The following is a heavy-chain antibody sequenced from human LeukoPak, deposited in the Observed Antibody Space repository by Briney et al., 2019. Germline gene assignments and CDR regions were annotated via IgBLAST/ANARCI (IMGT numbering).Heavy chain of an antibody. V-gene: IGHV3-9*01. CDR3: ARSSSGWYNWFDP. CDR1: GFTFDDYA. D-gene: IGHD6-19*01. Sequence: PGRSLRLSCAASGFTFDDYAMHWVRQAPGKGLEWVSGISWNSGSIGYADSVKGRFTISRDNAKNSLYLQMNSLRDEDTAVYYCARSSSGWYNWFDPWGQGTLVTVSS. J-gene: IGHJ5*02. CDR2: ISWNSGSI.